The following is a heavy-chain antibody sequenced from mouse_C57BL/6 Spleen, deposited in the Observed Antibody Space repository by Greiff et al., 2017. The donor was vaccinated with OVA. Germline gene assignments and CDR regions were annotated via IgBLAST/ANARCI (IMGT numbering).Heavy chain of an antibody. CDR3: ANYYGSSPLGY. D-gene: IGHD1-1*01. CDR1: GYAFSSSW. Sequence: QVQLQQSGPELVKPGASVKISCKASGYAFSSSWMNWVKQRPGKGLEWIGRIYPGDGDTNYNGKFKGKATLTADKSSSTAYLQLSSLTSEDSAVYFFANYYGSSPLGYWGQGTTLTVSS. CDR2: IYPGDGDT. J-gene: IGHJ2*01. V-gene: IGHV1-82*01.